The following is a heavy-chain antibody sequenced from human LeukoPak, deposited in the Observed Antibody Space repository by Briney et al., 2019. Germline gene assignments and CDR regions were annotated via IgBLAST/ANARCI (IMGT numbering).Heavy chain of an antibody. D-gene: IGHD2/OR15-2a*01. J-gene: IGHJ4*02. Sequence: GGSLRLSCVPSGITFSNSALNWVRQAPGKGLEWVATITKSGDQTYYADSVKGLFSISRDNFRDTLYLQMNSLRAEDTAVYHCAREIGRDIDYRGQGTLVTVSS. V-gene: IGHV3-23*01. CDR3: AREIGRDIDY. CDR2: ITKSGDQT. CDR1: GITFSNSA.